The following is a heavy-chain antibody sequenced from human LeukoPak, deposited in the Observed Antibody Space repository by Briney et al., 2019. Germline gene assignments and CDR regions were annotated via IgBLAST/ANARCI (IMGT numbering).Heavy chain of an antibody. V-gene: IGHV3-23*01. CDR1: GFTFSSYA. CDR2: ISDSGGAT. D-gene: IGHD2-15*01. Sequence: PGGSLRLSCAASGFTFSSYAMTWVRQAPGKGLEWVSVISDSGGATYYADSVKGRFTISRDNSKNTLYLQMNSLRAEDTAVYYCAKGYCSGGSCYGYYYYGMDVWGQGTTVTVSS. J-gene: IGHJ6*02. CDR3: AKGYCSGGSCYGYYYYGMDV.